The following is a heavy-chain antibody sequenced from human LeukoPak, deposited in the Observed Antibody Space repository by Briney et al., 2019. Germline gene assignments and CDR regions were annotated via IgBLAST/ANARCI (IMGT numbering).Heavy chain of an antibody. CDR1: GFAFSSYG. CDR3: ARDLGYFDY. J-gene: IGHJ4*02. Sequence: GRSLRLSCAASGFAFSSYGMHWVRQAPGTGLEWVAIIWYDGSNEYYADSVKGRFTISRDNSKKTLYLQMNSLRAEDTAVYYCARDLGYFDYWGQGNLVTVSS. CDR2: IWYDGSNE. V-gene: IGHV3-33*01.